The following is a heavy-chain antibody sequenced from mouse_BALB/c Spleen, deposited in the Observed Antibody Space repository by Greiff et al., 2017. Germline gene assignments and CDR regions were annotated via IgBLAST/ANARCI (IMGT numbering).Heavy chain of an antibody. Sequence: QVQLQQSGPELVKPGASVRISCKASGYTFTSYYIHWVKQRPGQGLEWIGWIYPGNVNTKYNEKFKGKATLTADKSSSTAYMQLSSLTSEDSAVYFCASEGDYYAMDYWGQGTSVTVSS. CDR2: IYPGNVNT. CDR3: ASEGDYYAMDY. J-gene: IGHJ4*01. V-gene: IGHV1S56*01. CDR1: GYTFTSYY.